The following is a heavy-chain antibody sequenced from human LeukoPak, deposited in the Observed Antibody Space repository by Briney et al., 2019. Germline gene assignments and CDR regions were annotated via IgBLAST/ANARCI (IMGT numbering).Heavy chain of an antibody. V-gene: IGHV3-30*03. CDR2: ISYDGSNK. CDR3: AREEDYYDSSGPGDY. D-gene: IGHD3-22*01. J-gene: IGHJ4*02. CDR1: GFTFSSYG. Sequence: GGSLRLSCAASGFTFSSYGMHWVRQAPGKGLEWVAVISYDGSNKYYADSVKGRFTISRDNSKNTLYLQMNSLRAEDTAVYYCAREEDYYDSSGPGDYWGQGTLVTVSS.